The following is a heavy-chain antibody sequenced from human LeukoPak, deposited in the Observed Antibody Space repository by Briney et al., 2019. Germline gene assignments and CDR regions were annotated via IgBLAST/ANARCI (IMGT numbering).Heavy chain of an antibody. D-gene: IGHD1/OR15-1a*01. Sequence: GGSLRLSCAASGFTFDDYGMSWVRQAPGKGLEWVSGINWNGGSTGYADSVKGRFTISRDNAKNSLYLQMNSLRAEDTAVYYCAKDRRSSREHQHDYWGQGTLVTVSS. J-gene: IGHJ4*02. CDR1: GFTFDDYG. CDR3: AKDRRSSREHQHDY. CDR2: INWNGGST. V-gene: IGHV3-20*04.